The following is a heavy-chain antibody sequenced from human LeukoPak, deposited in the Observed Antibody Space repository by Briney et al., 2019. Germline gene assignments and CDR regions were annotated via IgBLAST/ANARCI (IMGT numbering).Heavy chain of an antibody. V-gene: IGHV3-23*01. CDR3: ARDSLGTSSGWFDP. CDR1: GFTFSSHA. Sequence: GGSLRLSCAASGFTFSSHAMSWVRRAPGKGLEWVSGLIENGATTYYADSVKGRFTISRDNSKNTLYLQMNSLRAEDTAVYYCARDSLGTSSGWFDPWGQGTLVTVSS. CDR2: LIENGATT. J-gene: IGHJ5*02. D-gene: IGHD6-19*01.